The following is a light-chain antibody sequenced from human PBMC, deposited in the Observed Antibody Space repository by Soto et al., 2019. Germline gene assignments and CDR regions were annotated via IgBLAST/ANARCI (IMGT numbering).Light chain of an antibody. V-gene: IGKV3-11*01. CDR2: DAS. CDR1: QSVSSY. Sequence: EIVLTQSPATLSLSPGERATLSCRASQSVSSYLAWYQQKPGQAPRLLIYDASNRATGIPARFSGSGSGTDFTLTISSLEPEDFAVYYCQQHSHWPPWTFDQGTRVEIQ. CDR3: QQHSHWPPWT. J-gene: IGKJ1*01.